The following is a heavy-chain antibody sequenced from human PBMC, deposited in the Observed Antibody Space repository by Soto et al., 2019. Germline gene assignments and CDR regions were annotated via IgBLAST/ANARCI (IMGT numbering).Heavy chain of an antibody. D-gene: IGHD6-19*01. CDR3: ARDGRSGWTSYHFDY. J-gene: IGHJ4*02. V-gene: IGHV3-30*03. CDR1: GFTFRSYA. Sequence: GGSLGLSCAASGFTFRSYAMHWVRQAPGKGLEWVAVTAYDESHMYYADSVEGRFTISRDNSKNTVHLQMNSLRADDTAVYYCARDGRSGWTSYHFDYWGQGALVTVSS. CDR2: TAYDESHM.